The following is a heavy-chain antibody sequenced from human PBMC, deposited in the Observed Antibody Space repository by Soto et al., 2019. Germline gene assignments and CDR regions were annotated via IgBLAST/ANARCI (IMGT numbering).Heavy chain of an antibody. CDR2: TYYRSKWYN. CDR3: ARSSGYYENWFDP. CDR1: GDSVSSNSAA. J-gene: IGHJ5*02. V-gene: IGHV6-1*01. D-gene: IGHD3-22*01. Sequence: SQTLPLTCAIAGDSVSSNSAACIWIRQSPSRGLEWLGRTYYRSKWYNDYAVSVKSRITINPDTSKNQFSLQLNSVTPEDTALYYCARSSGYYENWFDPWGQGTLVTVSS.